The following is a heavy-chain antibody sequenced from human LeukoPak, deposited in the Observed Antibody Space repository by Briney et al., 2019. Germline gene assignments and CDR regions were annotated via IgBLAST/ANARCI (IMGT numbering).Heavy chain of an antibody. Sequence: PSETLSLTCTVSGASIRSHYWSWIRQPPGKGLEWIGYMYYSGNSNYNPALKSRVTISVDTSKNQFSLKMISVTPADTAVFYCAREVITIDAFDIWGQGTMVTVSS. CDR3: AREVITIDAFDI. J-gene: IGHJ3*02. V-gene: IGHV4-59*11. CDR2: MYYSGNS. CDR1: GASIRSHY. D-gene: IGHD3-22*01.